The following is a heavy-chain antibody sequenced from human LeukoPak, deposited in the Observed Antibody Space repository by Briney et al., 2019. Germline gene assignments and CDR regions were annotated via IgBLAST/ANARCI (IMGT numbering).Heavy chain of an antibody. D-gene: IGHD4-17*01. J-gene: IGHJ4*02. CDR3: AKDFRYGDVYFDY. CDR1: GGSISSSSYY. CDR2: IYYSGST. Sequence: SETLSLTCTVSGGSISSSSYYWGWIRQPPGKGLEWIGSIYYSGSTYYNPSLKSRVTISVDTSKNQFSLKLSSVTAADTAVYYCAKDFRYGDVYFDYWGQGTLVTVSS. V-gene: IGHV4-39*02.